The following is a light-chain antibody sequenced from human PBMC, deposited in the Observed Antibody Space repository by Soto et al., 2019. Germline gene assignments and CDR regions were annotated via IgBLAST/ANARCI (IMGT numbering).Light chain of an antibody. J-gene: IGKJ5*01. CDR1: QGISSA. Sequence: AIQLTQSPSSLSASVGDRVSITCRASQGISSALAWYQHKPGKAPKILIYDASSLQSGVPSRFSGSESGTECTLTISSLQPEDFATYYCQQLKTYPSTFAQGTRLEIK. CDR2: DAS. CDR3: QQLKTYPST. V-gene: IGKV1-13*02.